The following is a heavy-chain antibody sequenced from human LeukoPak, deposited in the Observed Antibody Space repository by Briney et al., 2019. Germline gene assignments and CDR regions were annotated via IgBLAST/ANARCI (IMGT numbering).Heavy chain of an antibody. J-gene: IGHJ5*02. CDR3: AGGYYYDSSGYYHWGFDP. CDR2: IYYSGST. V-gene: IGHV4-39*07. Sequence: SETLSLTCTVSGGSISSSSYYWGWIRQPPGKGLEWIGSIYYSGSTYYNPSLKSRVTISVDTSKNQFSLKLSSVTAADTAVYYCAGGYYYDSSGYYHWGFDPWGQGTLVTVSS. CDR1: GGSISSSSYY. D-gene: IGHD3-22*01.